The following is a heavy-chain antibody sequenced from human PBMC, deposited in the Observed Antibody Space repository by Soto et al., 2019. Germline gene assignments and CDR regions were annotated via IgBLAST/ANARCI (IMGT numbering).Heavy chain of an antibody. CDR1: GGTFSSYA. Sequence: QVQLVQSGAEVKKPGSSVKVSCKASGGTFSSYAISWVRQAPGQGVEWMGGIIPIFGITKYAQKFQGRVTITGDESTSTAYLELSSLRSEDTAVYYCAREVGDTIFGVVGYSYYGMDVWGQGPTVTVSS. CDR2: IIPIFGIT. V-gene: IGHV1-69*01. CDR3: AREVGDTIFGVVGYSYYGMDV. D-gene: IGHD3-3*01. J-gene: IGHJ6*02.